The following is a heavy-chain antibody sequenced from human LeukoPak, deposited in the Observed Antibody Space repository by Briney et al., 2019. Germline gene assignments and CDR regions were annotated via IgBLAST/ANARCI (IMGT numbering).Heavy chain of an antibody. Sequence: PVGSLRLSCAASGFSFSVYCMHWVRQAPRKGAVWVSRIKTDGSSTGYAAFAKGRFPISRDHAKNTFYLQMNLLTLQGTPCYYCVRDCMYNTVCTRCWRQGTLVTVSS. CDR2: IKTDGSST. D-gene: IGHD1-1*01. CDR1: GFSFSVYC. J-gene: IGHJ4*02. V-gene: IGHV3-74*01. CDR3: VRDCMYNTVCTRC.